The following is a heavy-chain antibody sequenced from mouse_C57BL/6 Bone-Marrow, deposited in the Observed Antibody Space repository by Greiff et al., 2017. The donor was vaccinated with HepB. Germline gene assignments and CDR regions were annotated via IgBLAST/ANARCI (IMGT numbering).Heavy chain of an antibody. CDR1: GYTFTSYW. D-gene: IGHD2-2*01. J-gene: IGHJ2*01. V-gene: IGHV1-50*01. Sequence: VQLQQPGAELVKPGASVKLSCKASGYTFTSYWMQRVKQRPGQGLEWIGEIDPSDSYTNYNQKFKGKATLTVDTSSSTAYMQLSSLTSEDSAVYYCAREGFWVSDYWGQGTTLTVSS. CDR3: AREGFWVSDY. CDR2: IDPSDSYT.